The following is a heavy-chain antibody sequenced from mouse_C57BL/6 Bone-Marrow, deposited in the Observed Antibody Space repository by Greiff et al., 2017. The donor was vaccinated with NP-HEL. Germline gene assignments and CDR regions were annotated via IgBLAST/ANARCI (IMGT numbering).Heavy chain of an antibody. V-gene: IGHV5-6*01. Sequence: EVQGVESGGDLVKPGGSLKLSCAASGFTFSSYGMSWVRQTPDKRLEWVATISSGGSYTYYPDSVKGRFTISRDNAKNTLYLQMSSLKSEDTAMYYCARQRWLLPWFAYWGQGTLVTVSA. J-gene: IGHJ3*01. CDR1: GFTFSSYG. CDR2: ISSGGSYT. D-gene: IGHD2-3*01. CDR3: ARQRWLLPWFAY.